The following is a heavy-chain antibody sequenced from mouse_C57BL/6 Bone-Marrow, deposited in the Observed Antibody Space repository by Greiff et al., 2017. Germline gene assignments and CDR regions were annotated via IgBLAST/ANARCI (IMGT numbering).Heavy chain of an antibody. CDR3: TRRCDYEEIWYFDV. D-gene: IGHD2-13*01. CDR1: GYTFTDYE. Sequence: QVQLQQSGAELVRPGASVTLSCKASGYTFTDYEMHWVKQTPVHGLEWIGAIDPETGGTAYNQKFKGKAILTADKSSSTAYMELRSLTSEDSAVYYCTRRCDYEEIWYFDVWGTGTTVTVSS. J-gene: IGHJ1*03. V-gene: IGHV1-15*01. CDR2: IDPETGGT.